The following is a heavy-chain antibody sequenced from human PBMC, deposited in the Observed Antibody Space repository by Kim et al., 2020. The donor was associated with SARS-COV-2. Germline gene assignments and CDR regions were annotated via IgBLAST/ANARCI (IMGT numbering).Heavy chain of an antibody. J-gene: IGHJ6*02. CDR3: ARDDVGTYYYYYGMDV. CDR1: GYTFTSYG. CDR2: ISAYNGNT. Sequence: ASVKVSCKASGYTFTSYGISWVRQAPGQGLEWMGWISAYNGNTNYAQKLQGRVTMTTDTSTSTAYMELRSLRSDDTAVYYCARDDVGTYYYYYGMDVWGQGTTVTVSS. D-gene: IGHD1-1*01. V-gene: IGHV1-18*01.